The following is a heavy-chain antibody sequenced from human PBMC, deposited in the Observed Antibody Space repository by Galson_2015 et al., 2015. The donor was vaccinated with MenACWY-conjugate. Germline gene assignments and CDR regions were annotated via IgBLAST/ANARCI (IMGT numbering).Heavy chain of an antibody. CDR3: ARGAGGLECLLPRTDFFDY. J-gene: IGHJ4*02. D-gene: IGHD3-3*01. Sequence: SVKVSCKASGYSFTRYGMHWVRQAPGERLAWMGWINAGNGDTKYSQKFQGRVTITGDISATTAYMEVSSLTSEDTAVYYCARGAGGLECLLPRTDFFDYWGQGTLVTVSS. V-gene: IGHV1-3*01. CDR2: INAGNGDT. CDR1: GYSFTRYG.